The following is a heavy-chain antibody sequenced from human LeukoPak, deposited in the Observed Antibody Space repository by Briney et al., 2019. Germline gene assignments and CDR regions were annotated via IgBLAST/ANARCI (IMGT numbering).Heavy chain of an antibody. J-gene: IGHJ4*02. D-gene: IGHD6-13*01. CDR2: ISSSSSYI. Sequence: GGSLRLSCAASGFTFGSYSMTWVRQAPGKGLEWVSSISSSSSYIYYADSVKGRFTISRDNAKNSLYLQMNSLRAEDTAVYYCARVAAGSSWYPFDYWGQGTLVTVSS. CDR3: ARVAAGSSWYPFDY. CDR1: GFTFGSYS. V-gene: IGHV3-21*01.